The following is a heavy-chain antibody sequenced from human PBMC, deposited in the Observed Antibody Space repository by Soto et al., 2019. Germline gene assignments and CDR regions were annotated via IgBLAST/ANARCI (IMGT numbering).Heavy chain of an antibody. CDR3: ATESHANNWFDP. J-gene: IGHJ5*02. CDR2: IYYSGST. V-gene: IGHV4-30-4*01. CDR1: GGSISSGDYY. Sequence: PSETLSLTCTVSGGSISSGDYYWSWIRQPPGKGLEWIGYIYYSGSTYYNPSLKSRVTISVDTSKNQFSLKLSSVTAADTAVYYCATESHANNWFDPWGQGTLVTVSS.